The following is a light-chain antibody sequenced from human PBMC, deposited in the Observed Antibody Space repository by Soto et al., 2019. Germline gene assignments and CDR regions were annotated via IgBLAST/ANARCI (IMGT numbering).Light chain of an antibody. CDR3: CSHEGFNTPYV. Sequence: QSVLTQPASVSGSPGQSITIACTGINTDVENYNFVSWYQQRPGKAPKLMIYEGYKRPSGVSNRFSGSKSGNTASLTISGLQTEDEADYYCCSHEGFNTPYVLATGTKVTVL. CDR2: EGY. J-gene: IGLJ1*01. CDR1: NTDVENYNF. V-gene: IGLV2-23*01.